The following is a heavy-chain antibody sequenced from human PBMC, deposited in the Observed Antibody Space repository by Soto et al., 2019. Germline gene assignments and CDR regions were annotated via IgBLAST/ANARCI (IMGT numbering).Heavy chain of an antibody. CDR1: GGSISSSSYY. CDR3: ARHATRSYDY. J-gene: IGHJ4*02. Sequence: SETLSLTCTVSGGSISSSSYYWGWIRQPPGKGLECIGYIYYSGSTNYNPSLKSRVTISVDTSKNQFTLNLNSVTAADTAVYYCARHATRSYDYWGQGTLVTVSS. V-gene: IGHV4-39*01. CDR2: IYYSGST.